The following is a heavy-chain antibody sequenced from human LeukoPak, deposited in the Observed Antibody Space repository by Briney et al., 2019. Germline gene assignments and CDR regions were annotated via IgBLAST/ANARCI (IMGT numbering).Heavy chain of an antibody. CDR2: ISAYNGNT. Sequence: GASVKVSCKASGYTFTSYGISWVRQAPGQGLEWMGWISAYNGNTNYAQKLQGRVTMTTDTSTSTAYMELRSLRSDDTAVYYCARDVILGRYFDWSLFDYWGQGTLVTVSS. D-gene: IGHD3-9*01. CDR1: GYTFTSYG. CDR3: ARDVILGRYFDWSLFDY. V-gene: IGHV1-18*01. J-gene: IGHJ4*02.